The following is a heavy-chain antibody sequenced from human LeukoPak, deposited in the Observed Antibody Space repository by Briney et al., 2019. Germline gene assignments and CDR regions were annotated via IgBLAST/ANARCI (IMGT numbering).Heavy chain of an antibody. D-gene: IGHD6-13*01. J-gene: IGHJ4*02. CDR2: ISSSGSTI. CDR3: APSIAAAGPFDY. Sequence: GGSLRLSCAASGFTFSDYYMSWIRQAPGKGLEWVSYISSSGSTIYYADSVKGRFTISRGNAKNSLYLQMNSLRAEDTAVYYCAPSIAAAGPFDYWGQGTLVTVSS. CDR1: GFTFSDYY. V-gene: IGHV3-11*04.